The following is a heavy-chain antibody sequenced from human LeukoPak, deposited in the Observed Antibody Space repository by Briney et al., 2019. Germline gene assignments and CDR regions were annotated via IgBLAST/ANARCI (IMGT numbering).Heavy chain of an antibody. CDR1: GGSISSNH. Sequence: SETLSLTCTVSGGSISSNHWSWIRQPPGKGLEYIGYFHSSGGTNYNPSLKSRVTISADTSKNQFSLKLTSLIAADTAVYYCARAIGSGRDVYFYYYMDVWGKGTAVTVSS. CDR3: ARAIGSGRDVYFYYYMDV. D-gene: IGHD3-10*01. CDR2: FHSSGGT. J-gene: IGHJ6*03. V-gene: IGHV4-59*01.